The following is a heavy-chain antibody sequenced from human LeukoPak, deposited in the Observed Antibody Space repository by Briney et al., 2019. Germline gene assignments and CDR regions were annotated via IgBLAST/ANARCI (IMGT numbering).Heavy chain of an antibody. CDR2: ISSSGSTI. Sequence: GSLRPSCAASGFTFSSYEMNWVRQAPGKGLEWVSYISSSGSTIYYADSVKGRFTISRDNSKNTLYLQMNSLRAEDTAVYYCAKNTVVKYLDPWGQGTLVTVSS. J-gene: IGHJ5*02. CDR3: AKNTVVKYLDP. CDR1: GFTFSSYE. D-gene: IGHD4-23*01. V-gene: IGHV3-48*03.